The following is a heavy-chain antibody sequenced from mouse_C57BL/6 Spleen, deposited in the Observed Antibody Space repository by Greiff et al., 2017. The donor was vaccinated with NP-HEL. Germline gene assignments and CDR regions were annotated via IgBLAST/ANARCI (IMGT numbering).Heavy chain of an antibody. CDR1: GYTFTSYW. D-gene: IGHD2-3*01. V-gene: IGHV1-72*01. CDR2: IDPSSGGT. Sequence: QVQLQQSGAELVKPGASVKLSCKASGYTFTSYWMHWVKQRPGRGLEWIGRIDPSSGGTKYNEKFKSKATLTVDKPSSTAYMELSSLTSEDSAVYYCAREGYDLGFDYWGQGTLVTVSS. CDR3: AREGYDLGFDY. J-gene: IGHJ3*01.